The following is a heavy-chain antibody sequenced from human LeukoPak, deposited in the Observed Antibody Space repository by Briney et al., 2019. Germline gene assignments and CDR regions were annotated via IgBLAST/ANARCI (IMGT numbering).Heavy chain of an antibody. CDR3: ARRQRITMVRGVIGQAYDY. Sequence: KPSETLSLTCAVYGVSFSGYYWSWIRQPPGKGLEWIGEINHSGSTNYNPSLKSRVTISVDTSKNQFSLKLSSVTAADTAVYYCARRQRITMVRGVIGQAYDYWGQGTLVTVSS. D-gene: IGHD3-10*01. CDR2: INHSGST. CDR1: GVSFSGYY. V-gene: IGHV4-34*01. J-gene: IGHJ4*02.